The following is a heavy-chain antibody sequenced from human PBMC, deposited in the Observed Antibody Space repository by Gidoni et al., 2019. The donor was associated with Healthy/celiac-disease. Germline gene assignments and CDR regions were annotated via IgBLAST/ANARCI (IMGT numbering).Heavy chain of an antibody. Sequence: QLQLQESGPGLVKPSETLSLTCTVSGGSISSSSYYWGWIRQPPGKGLEWIGSIYYSGSTYYNPSLKSRVTISVDTSKNQFSLKLSSVTAADTAVYYCARGSFPLLLELQIHPAFDIWGQGTMVTVSS. V-gene: IGHV4-39*07. CDR2: IYYSGST. J-gene: IGHJ3*02. CDR1: GGSISSSSYY. CDR3: ARGSFPLLLELQIHPAFDI. D-gene: IGHD1-7*01.